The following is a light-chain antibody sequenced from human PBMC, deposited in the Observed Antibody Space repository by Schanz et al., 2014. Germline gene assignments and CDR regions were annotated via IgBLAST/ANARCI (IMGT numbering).Light chain of an antibody. V-gene: IGLV2-11*01. J-gene: IGLJ2*01. CDR1: SSDVGGYNY. CDR3: CSYAGSSTVI. CDR2: DVT. Sequence: QSALTQPRSVSGSPGQSVTISCTGTSSDVGGYNYVSWYQQHPGKAPQLMIHDVTKRPSGVPDRFSGSKSVNTASLTISGLQAEDEADYYCCSYAGSSTVIFGGGTKLTVL.